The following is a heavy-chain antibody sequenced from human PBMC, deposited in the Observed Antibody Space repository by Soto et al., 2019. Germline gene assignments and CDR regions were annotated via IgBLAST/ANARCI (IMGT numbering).Heavy chain of an antibody. J-gene: IGHJ4*02. Sequence: GASVKVSCKASGYTFTGYYMHWVRQAPGQGLEWMGWINPNSGGTNYAQKFQGRVTMTRDTSISTAYMELSRLRSDDTAVYYCARDNGYYDSGGYYGFYWGQGTLVTVSS. D-gene: IGHD3-22*01. CDR1: GYTFTGYY. CDR2: INPNSGGT. CDR3: ARDNGYYDSGGYYGFY. V-gene: IGHV1-2*02.